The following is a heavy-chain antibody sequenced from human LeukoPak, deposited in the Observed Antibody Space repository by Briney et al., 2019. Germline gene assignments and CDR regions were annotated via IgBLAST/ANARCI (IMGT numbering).Heavy chain of an antibody. Sequence: SETLSLTCNVSGDSISGYYWGWIRQPPGKGLEWIGYIFYTGITNYNPSLKSRITISVDTSKNQFSLRLTSVTAADTAVYYCARWFSGLHNWLDPWGQGTLVIVSS. CDR3: ARWFSGLHNWLDP. D-gene: IGHD3-22*01. CDR1: GDSISGYY. CDR2: IFYTGIT. V-gene: IGHV4-59*01. J-gene: IGHJ5*02.